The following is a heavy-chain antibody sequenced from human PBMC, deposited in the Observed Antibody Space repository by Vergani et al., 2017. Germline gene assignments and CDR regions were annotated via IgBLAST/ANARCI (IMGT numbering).Heavy chain of an antibody. V-gene: IGHV3-49*04. CDR2: IRSKAYGGTT. CDR1: GFTFGDYA. CDR3: AKHLPARTVTTLFDY. D-gene: IGHD4-17*01. Sequence: EVQLVESGGGLVQPGRSLRLSCTASGFTFGDYAMSWVRQAPGKGLEWVGFIRSKAYGGTTEYAASVKGRFTISRDNSKNTLYLQMNSLRAEDTAVYYCAKHLPARTVTTLFDYWGQGTLVTVSS. J-gene: IGHJ4*02.